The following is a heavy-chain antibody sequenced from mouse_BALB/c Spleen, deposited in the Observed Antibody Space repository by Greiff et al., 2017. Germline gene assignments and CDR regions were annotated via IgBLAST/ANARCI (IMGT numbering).Heavy chain of an antibody. CDR1: GFTFSSFG. Sequence: DVKLVESGGGLVQPGGSRKLSCAASGFTFSSFGMHWVRQAPEKGLEWVAYISSGSSTIYYADTVKGRFTISRDNPKNTLFLQMTSLRSEDTAMYYCARNDYDVGAMDYWGQGTSVTVSS. D-gene: IGHD2-4*01. CDR2: ISSGSSTI. V-gene: IGHV5-17*02. CDR3: ARNDYDVGAMDY. J-gene: IGHJ4*01.